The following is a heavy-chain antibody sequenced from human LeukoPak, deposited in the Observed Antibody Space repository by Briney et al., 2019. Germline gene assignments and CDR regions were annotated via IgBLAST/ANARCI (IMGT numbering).Heavy chain of an antibody. J-gene: IGHJ6*02. D-gene: IGHD3-22*01. Sequence: GASVKVSCKASGYTFTSYGISWVRQAPGQGLEWMGWISAYNGNTNYAQKLQGRVTMTTDTSTSTAYMELRSLRSDDTAVYYCAAQRLYYDSSGYYPGSSYGMDVWGQGTTVTVSS. CDR2: ISAYNGNT. CDR3: AAQRLYYDSSGYYPGSSYGMDV. CDR1: GYTFTSYG. V-gene: IGHV1-18*01.